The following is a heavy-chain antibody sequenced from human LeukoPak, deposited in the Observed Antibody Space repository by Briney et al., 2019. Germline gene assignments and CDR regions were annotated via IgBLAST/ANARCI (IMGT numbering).Heavy chain of an antibody. CDR1: GFTFSSYA. V-gene: IGHV3-23*01. Sequence: GGSLRLSCAASGFTFSSYASSWVRRAPGKGLEWVSTISGSGGSTYYADSVKGRFTISRDNSKNTLYLQMNSPRAVDTAVYYCAKSGGSCSGGSCYYYYYYMDVWGKGTTVTVSS. CDR3: AKSGGSCSGGSCYYYYYYMDV. D-gene: IGHD2-15*01. J-gene: IGHJ6*03. CDR2: ISGSGGST.